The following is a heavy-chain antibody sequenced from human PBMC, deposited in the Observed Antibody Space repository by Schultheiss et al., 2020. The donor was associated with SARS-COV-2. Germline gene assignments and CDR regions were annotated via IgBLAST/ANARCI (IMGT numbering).Heavy chain of an antibody. V-gene: IGHV3-23*01. D-gene: IGHD3-10*01. CDR1: GFTFSSYA. CDR2: ISGSGADT. Sequence: GESLKISCAASGFTFSSYAMSWVRQGPGKGLEWVSAISGSGADTHYADSVKGRFTISRDNAKNSLYLQMNSLRAEDTAVYYCASMFLRRRFGELSIDYWGQGTLVTVSS. J-gene: IGHJ4*02. CDR3: ASMFLRRRFGELSIDY.